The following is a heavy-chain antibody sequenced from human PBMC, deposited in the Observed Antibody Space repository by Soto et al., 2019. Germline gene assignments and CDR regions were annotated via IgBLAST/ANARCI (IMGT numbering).Heavy chain of an antibody. V-gene: IGHV4-31*03. J-gene: IGHJ6*02. D-gene: IGHD3-10*01. CDR1: GGSISGGGYY. CDR2: IYYSGST. Sequence: VQLQESGPGLVKPSQTLSLTCTVSGGSISGGGYYWSWLRQHPGKGLEWIGYIYYSGSTDYNPSLKSRVTISMDTSKNQFSLKLSSVTAADTAVFYCARGGYYFYYGMDVWGQGTTVTVSS. CDR3: ARGGYYFYYGMDV.